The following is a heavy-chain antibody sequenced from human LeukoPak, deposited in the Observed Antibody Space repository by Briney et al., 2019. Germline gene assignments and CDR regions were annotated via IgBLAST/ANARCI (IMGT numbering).Heavy chain of an antibody. CDR1: GFTFDDYT. CDR2: ISWDGGST. J-gene: IGHJ6*03. CDR3: AKGRVPAAFRLVILYMDV. V-gene: IGHV3-43*01. D-gene: IGHD2-2*01. Sequence: GGSLRLSCAASGFTFDDYTMHWVRQAPGKGLEWVSLISWDGGSTYYADSVKGRFTISRDNSKNSLYLQMNSLRTEDTALYYCAKGRVPAAFRLVILYMDVWGKGTTVTVSS.